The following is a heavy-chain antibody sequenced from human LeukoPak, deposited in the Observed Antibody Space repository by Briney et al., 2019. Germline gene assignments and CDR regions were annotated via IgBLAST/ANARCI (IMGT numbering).Heavy chain of an antibody. CDR3: ARQYQLPEAGFDP. Sequence: SETLSLTCTVSGGSISSSSYYWGWIRQPPGKGLEWIGSIYYSGSTYYNPSLKSRVTISVDTSKNQFSLKLSSVTAADTAVYYCARQYQLPEAGFDPWGQGTLVTVSS. D-gene: IGHD2-2*01. CDR2: IYYSGST. J-gene: IGHJ5*02. V-gene: IGHV4-39*01. CDR1: GGSISSSSYY.